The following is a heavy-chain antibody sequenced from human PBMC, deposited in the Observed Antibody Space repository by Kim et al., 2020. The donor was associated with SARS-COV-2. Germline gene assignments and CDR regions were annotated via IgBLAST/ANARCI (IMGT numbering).Heavy chain of an antibody. Sequence: NSNPPPKSRVTISVDTSKNQFSPKLSAVTAADTAVYYCGGGGWGHYYMDVWGKGTTVTVSS. J-gene: IGHJ6*03. V-gene: IGHV4-59*09. CDR3: GGGGWGHYYMDV. D-gene: IGHD1-26*01.